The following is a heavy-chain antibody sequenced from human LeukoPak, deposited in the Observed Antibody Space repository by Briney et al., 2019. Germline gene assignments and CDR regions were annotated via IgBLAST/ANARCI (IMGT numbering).Heavy chain of an antibody. CDR3: AAVSPRILNLVYFDY. Sequence: ASVKVSCKASGFTFTSSAMQWVGQARGQGLEWIGWIVVGSGNTNYAQKFQERVTITRDMSTSTAYMELSSLRSEDTAVYYCAAVSPRILNLVYFDYWGQGTLATVSS. CDR2: IVVGSGNT. V-gene: IGHV1-58*02. CDR1: GFTFTSSA. J-gene: IGHJ4*02. D-gene: IGHD2-15*01.